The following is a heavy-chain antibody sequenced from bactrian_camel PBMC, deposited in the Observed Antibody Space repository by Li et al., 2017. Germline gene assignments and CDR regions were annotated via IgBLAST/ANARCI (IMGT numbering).Heavy chain of an antibody. CDR3: AADDGALPCLATLTYHYGH. CDR1: GYTFSRGC. CDR2: LYFGRSHT. D-gene: IGHD3*01. J-gene: IGHJ4*01. Sequence: HVQLVESGGESVQAGGSLRLSCDTSGYTFSRGCAAWFRQAPDEEREGVAALYFGRSHTVYSDSVKGRFTISQDNAKNILYLQMNTLQPEDTAMYYCAADDGALPCLATLTYHYGHRGQGTQVTVS. V-gene: IGHV3S1*01.